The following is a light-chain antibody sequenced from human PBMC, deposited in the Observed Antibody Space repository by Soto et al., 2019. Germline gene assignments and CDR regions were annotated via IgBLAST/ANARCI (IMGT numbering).Light chain of an antibody. CDR2: EVT. J-gene: IGLJ3*02. V-gene: IGLV2-14*01. Sequence: QSVLAQPSSVSGSPGQSITISCTGTSTDVGGYNYVSWYQHHSGKAPKLLIYEVTNRPSGVPDRFSGSKSGMSASLAITGLQAADEANYYCQSYDNSLSGSRVFGGGTKVTVL. CDR1: STDVGGYNY. CDR3: QSYDNSLSGSRV.